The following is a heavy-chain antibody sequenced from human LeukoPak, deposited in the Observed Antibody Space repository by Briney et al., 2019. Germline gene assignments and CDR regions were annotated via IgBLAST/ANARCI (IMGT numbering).Heavy chain of an antibody. D-gene: IGHD2-2*01. CDR3: ARGRVVPDYFDY. CDR2: IYHSGST. V-gene: IGHV4-30-2*01. J-gene: IGHJ4*02. CDR1: GGSISSGGYY. Sequence: SETLSLTCTVSGGSISSGGYYWSWIRQPPGKGLEGIGYIYHSGSTYYNPSLKSRVTISVDRSKNQFSLKLSSVAAADTAVYYCARGRVVPDYFDYWGQGTLVTVSS.